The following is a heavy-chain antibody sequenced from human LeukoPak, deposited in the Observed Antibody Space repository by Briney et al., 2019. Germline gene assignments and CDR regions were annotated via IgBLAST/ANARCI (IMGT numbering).Heavy chain of an antibody. CDR2: ISYDGSHK. D-gene: IGHD6-19*01. CDR1: GFTFSGFA. V-gene: IGHV3-30-3*01. Sequence: GGSLRLSCAASGFTFSGFAMHWVRQAPGKGLEYLAYISYDGSHKDHRDSVKGRFTISRDNSRSTLYLEMNSLRAEDTAVYYCAKHGFSSGWPQVPSDHWGQGTLVTVSS. J-gene: IGHJ4*02. CDR3: AKHGFSSGWPQVPSDH.